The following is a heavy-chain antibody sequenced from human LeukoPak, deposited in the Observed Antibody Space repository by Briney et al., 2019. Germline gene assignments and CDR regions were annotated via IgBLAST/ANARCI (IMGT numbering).Heavy chain of an antibody. D-gene: IGHD6-19*01. CDR1: GFTFSTYG. J-gene: IGHJ3*02. CDR2: IRYDGSNK. CDR3: ANRPTVAVAGMGKAFDI. V-gene: IGHV3-30*02. Sequence: GGSLRLSCAASGFTFSTYGMHWVRQAPGKGLEWVAFIRYDGSNKYYADSVKGRFTLSRDNSKNTLYLQMNSLRAEDTAVYYCANRPTVAVAGMGKAFDIWGQGTMVTVSS.